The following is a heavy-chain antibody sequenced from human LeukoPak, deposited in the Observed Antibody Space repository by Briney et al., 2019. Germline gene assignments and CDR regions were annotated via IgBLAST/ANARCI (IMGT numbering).Heavy chain of an antibody. J-gene: IGHJ4*02. D-gene: IGHD3-10*01. CDR1: GGSISSYY. Sequence: PSETLSLTCTVSGGSISSYYWSWIRQPPGKGLEWIGYIYYSGSTSYNPSLKSRVTISVDTSKNQFSLKLSSVTAADTAVYYCARGDYYADYWGQGTLVTVSS. CDR2: IYYSGST. V-gene: IGHV4-59*01. CDR3: ARGDYYADY.